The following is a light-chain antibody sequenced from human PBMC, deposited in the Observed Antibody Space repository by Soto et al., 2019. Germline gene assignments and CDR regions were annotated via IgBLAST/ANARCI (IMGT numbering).Light chain of an antibody. CDR1: SSNIGTNT. V-gene: IGLV1-44*01. CDR3: ATWDDSLNGVV. Sequence: QSVLTQPPSASGTPGQRVSISCSGGSSNIGTNTVNWYQHLPGTAPKLLIFSNDERPSGVADRFFGSKSGTSASLAISGLQSDDEGDYYCATWDDSLNGVVFGGGTKVTVL. J-gene: IGLJ2*01. CDR2: SND.